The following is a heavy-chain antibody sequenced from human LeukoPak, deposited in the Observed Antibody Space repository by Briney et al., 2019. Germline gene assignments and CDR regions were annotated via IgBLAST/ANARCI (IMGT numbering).Heavy chain of an antibody. Sequence: SETLSLTCAVYGGSFSGYYWSWIRQPPGKGLEWVGEINHSGSTNYNPSLKSRVTISVDTSQNQFSLKLSSVTAADTAVYYCARSWKSGYDQTFDYWGQGTLVTVSS. CDR1: GGSFSGYY. CDR2: INHSGST. V-gene: IGHV4-34*01. D-gene: IGHD5-12*01. CDR3: ARSWKSGYDQTFDY. J-gene: IGHJ4*02.